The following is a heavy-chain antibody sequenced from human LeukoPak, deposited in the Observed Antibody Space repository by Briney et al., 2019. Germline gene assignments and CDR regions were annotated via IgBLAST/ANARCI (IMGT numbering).Heavy chain of an antibody. CDR3: AKVGGFGGVIVNHFDY. CDR1: GFTFSSYA. V-gene: IGHV3-23*01. D-gene: IGHD3-16*02. J-gene: IGHJ4*02. CDR2: ISGSGGST. Sequence: PGGSLRLSCAASGFTFSSYAMSWVRQAPGKGLEWVSAISGSGGSTYYADSVKGRFTISRDNSKNTLYLQMNSLRAEDTAVYYCAKVGGFGGVIVNHFDYWGQGTLVTVSS.